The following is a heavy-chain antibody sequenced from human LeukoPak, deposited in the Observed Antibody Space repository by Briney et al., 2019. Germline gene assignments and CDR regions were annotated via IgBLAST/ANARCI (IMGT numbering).Heavy chain of an antibody. CDR2: IWYDGSNK. CDR3: ARSYTHYDFWSGYTYQNYFDP. J-gene: IGHJ5*02. D-gene: IGHD3-3*01. CDR1: GFTFRSHG. V-gene: IGHV3-33*01. Sequence: GTSLRLSCAASGFTFRSHGMHWVRQAPGKGLEWVAFIWYDGSNKYYTDSVKGRFTISRDNSKNTLYLQMNSLRAEDTAVYYCARSYTHYDFWSGYTYQNYFDPWGQGTLVTVSS.